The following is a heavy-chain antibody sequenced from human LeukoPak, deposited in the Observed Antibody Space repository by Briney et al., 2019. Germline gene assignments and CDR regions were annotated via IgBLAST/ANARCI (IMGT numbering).Heavy chain of an antibody. Sequence: GASVKVSCKASGYTFTSYYMHWVRQAPGQGLEWMGIINFSGGATTSAQKFQGRVTITRDTSTRTVYMELNSLRSDDTAVYYCASRDSNGYHYQFDYWGQGTLVTVSS. CDR2: INFSGGAT. J-gene: IGHJ4*02. CDR1: GYTFTSYY. D-gene: IGHD3-22*01. CDR3: ASRDSNGYHYQFDY. V-gene: IGHV1-46*01.